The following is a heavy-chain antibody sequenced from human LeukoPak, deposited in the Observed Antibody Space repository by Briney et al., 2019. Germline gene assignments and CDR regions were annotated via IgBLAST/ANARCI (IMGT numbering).Heavy chain of an antibody. Sequence: ASVKVSCKASGGTFSSYAISWVRQAPGQGLEWMGWISAYNGNTNYAQKLQGRVTMTTDTSTSTAYMELRSLRSDDTAVYYCARVGGYSSSLKNNFDYWGQGTLVTVSS. CDR2: ISAYNGNT. CDR3: ARVGGYSSSLKNNFDY. CDR1: GGTFSSYA. V-gene: IGHV1-18*01. J-gene: IGHJ4*02. D-gene: IGHD6-6*01.